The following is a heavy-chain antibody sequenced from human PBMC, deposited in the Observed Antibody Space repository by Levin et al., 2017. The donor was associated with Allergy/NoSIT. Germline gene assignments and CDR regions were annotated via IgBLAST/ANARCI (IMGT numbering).Heavy chain of an antibody. V-gene: IGHV3-49*03. CDR2: IRSQAYGGTT. D-gene: IGHD5-18*01. Sequence: PGGSLRLSCTASGFTFGDYAMSWFRQAPGKGLEWVSFIRSQAYGGTTEYAASVKGRFTISRDDSKSIAYLQMNSLKTEDTAVYYCTRVEGIQLWYGIDYWGQGTLVTVSS. J-gene: IGHJ4*02. CDR3: TRVEGIQLWYGIDY. CDR1: GFTFGDYA.